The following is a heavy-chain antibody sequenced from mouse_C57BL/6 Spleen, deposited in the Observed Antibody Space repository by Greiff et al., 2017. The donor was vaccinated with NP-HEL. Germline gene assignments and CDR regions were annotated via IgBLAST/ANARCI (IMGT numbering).Heavy chain of an antibody. J-gene: IGHJ1*03. V-gene: IGHV7-3*01. CDR2: IRNKANGYTT. CDR1: GFTFTDYY. D-gene: IGHD4-1*01. CDR3: ARSWAYWYFDV. Sequence: EVKLMESGGGLVQPGGSLSLSCAASGFTFTDYYMSWVRQPPGKALEWLGFIRNKANGYTTEYSASVKGRFTISRDNSQSILYLQMNALRAEDSATYYCARSWAYWYFDVWGTGTTVTVSS.